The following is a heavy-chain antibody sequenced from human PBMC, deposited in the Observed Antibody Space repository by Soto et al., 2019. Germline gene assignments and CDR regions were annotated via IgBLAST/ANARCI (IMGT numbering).Heavy chain of an antibody. Sequence: QVQVVQSGAEVTEPGASVNVSCKTSGYTFVGFYVHCLRQAPGQGLEWMGCINPLSGGTNCAHPFQGRVTMTRDTAIKTVYMGLSRLTSDDTSMYYCAKGAWICPQVPPGTSYDPWGQGTLVTVSS. CDR1: GYTFVGFY. CDR3: AKGAWICPQVPPGTSYDP. D-gene: IGHD5-12*01. V-gene: IGHV1-2*07. CDR2: INPLSGGT. J-gene: IGHJ5*02.